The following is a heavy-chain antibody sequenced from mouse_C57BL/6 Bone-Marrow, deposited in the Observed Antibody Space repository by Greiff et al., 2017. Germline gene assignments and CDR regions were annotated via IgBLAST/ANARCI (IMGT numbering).Heavy chain of an antibody. CDR3: ASAPSYDGKNY. Sequence: QVQLQQPGAELVKPGASVKLSCKASGYTFTSYWMHWVKQRPGQGLEWIGMIHPNSGSTNYNEKFKGKATLTVDKSSSTAYLQLSRLTSEDSAVYDRASAPSYDGKNYWGQGTTLTVSS. CDR1: GYTFTSYW. D-gene: IGHD2-1*01. J-gene: IGHJ2*01. V-gene: IGHV1-64*01. CDR2: IHPNSGST.